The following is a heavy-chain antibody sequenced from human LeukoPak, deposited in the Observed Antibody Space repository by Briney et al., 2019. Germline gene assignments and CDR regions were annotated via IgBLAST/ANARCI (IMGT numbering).Heavy chain of an antibody. J-gene: IGHJ5*02. CDR1: GGTFSSYA. V-gene: IGHV1-69*06. CDR3: ARGGDVVTIVRGVISWFYP. D-gene: IGHD3-10*01. CDR2: IMPIFGRG. Sequence: SVKVSCKAAGGTFSSYAISWVRQAPGQGREWMGGIMPIFGRGNYAQKFQGRGTITADKSTSTAYIELSSLRSEDTAVYYCARGGDVVTIVRGVISWFYPWGQGTLVTVSS.